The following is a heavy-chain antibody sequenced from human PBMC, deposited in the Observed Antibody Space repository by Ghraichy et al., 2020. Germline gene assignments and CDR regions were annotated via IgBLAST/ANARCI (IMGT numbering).Heavy chain of an antibody. Sequence: GGSLRLSCAASGFTFSSYWMHWVRQAPGKGLVWVSRINSDGTSTSYADSVKGRFTISRDNAKNTLYLQMNGLRADDTAVYYCARADYGDYDYWGQGTLVTVSS. CDR3: ARADYGDYDY. J-gene: IGHJ4*02. CDR2: INSDGTST. CDR1: GFTFSSYW. D-gene: IGHD4-17*01. V-gene: IGHV3-74*01.